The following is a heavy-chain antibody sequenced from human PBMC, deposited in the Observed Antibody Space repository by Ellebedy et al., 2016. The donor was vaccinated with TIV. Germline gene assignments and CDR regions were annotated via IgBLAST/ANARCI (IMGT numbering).Heavy chain of an antibody. D-gene: IGHD3-16*01. CDR3: VKGAYPVPTVMAV. Sequence: GGSLRLSCAVSGFTVTSNYMNWVRQAPGKGLEWVAFIRYDGTKKYYADSVKGRFTISRDSSKNTLDLQMNSLRTEDTGVYYCVKGAYPVPTVMAVWGQGTMVVVSS. V-gene: IGHV3-30*02. J-gene: IGHJ6*02. CDR2: IRYDGTKK. CDR1: GFTVTSNY.